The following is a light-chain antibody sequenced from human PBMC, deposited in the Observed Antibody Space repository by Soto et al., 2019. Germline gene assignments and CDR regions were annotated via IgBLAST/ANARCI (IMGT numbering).Light chain of an antibody. V-gene: IGLV2-8*01. CDR3: SSYAGSNNWV. CDR2: EVS. CDR1: SSDVGAYNY. Sequence: QSALTQPPSASGSPGQSVTISCTGTSSDVGAYNYVSWYQQHPGKAPKLMIYEVSKRPSGVPDRFSGSKSGNTASLTVSGLQAEDEAYYYCSSYAGSNNWVFGGGTKLPVL. J-gene: IGLJ3*02.